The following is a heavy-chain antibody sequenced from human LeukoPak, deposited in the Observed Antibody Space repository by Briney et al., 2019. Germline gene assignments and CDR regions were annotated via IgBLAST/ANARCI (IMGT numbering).Heavy chain of an antibody. CDR2: ISSSGGST. V-gene: IGHV3-23*01. CDR1: GFTFSSYA. J-gene: IGHJ4*02. Sequence: GGSLRLSCAASGFTFSSYAMSWVRQASGKGLEWVSAISSSGGSTYYADSVKGRFTISRDNSKNTLYLQMNSLRAEDTAVCYCAKGTNCYTCSYYFDYWGQGTLVTVSS. CDR3: AKGTNCYTCSYYFDY. D-gene: IGHD2-2*02.